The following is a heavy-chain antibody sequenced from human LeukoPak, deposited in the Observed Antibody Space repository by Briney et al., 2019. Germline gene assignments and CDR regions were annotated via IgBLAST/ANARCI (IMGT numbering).Heavy chain of an antibody. V-gene: IGHV4-30-4*01. CDR1: GGSISSGDYY. CDR3: AGPRCSGGSCYLNY. CDR2: IYYSGST. Sequence: SQTLSLTCTVSGGSISSGDYYWSWIRQPPGKGLEWIGYIYYSGSTYYNPSLKSRVTISVDTSKNQFSLKLSSVTAADTAVYYCAGPRCSGGSCYLNYWGQGTLVTVSS. J-gene: IGHJ4*02. D-gene: IGHD2-15*01.